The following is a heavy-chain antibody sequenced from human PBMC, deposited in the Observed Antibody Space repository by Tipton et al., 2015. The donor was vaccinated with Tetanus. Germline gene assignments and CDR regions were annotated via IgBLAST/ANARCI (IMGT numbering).Heavy chain of an antibody. CDR3: ARDHTFTLSHSRGGLDS. D-gene: IGHD3-22*01. CDR1: GFSFSYYG. V-gene: IGHV3-33*01. Sequence: SGFSFSYYGMHWVRQAPGKGLEWVAIIWNDGNNRYYADSVKGRFTVSRDNSRNTLFLQMNSLRDEDTAVYHCARDHTFTLSHSRGGLDSWGQGTLVTVSS. J-gene: IGHJ4*02. CDR2: IWNDGNNR.